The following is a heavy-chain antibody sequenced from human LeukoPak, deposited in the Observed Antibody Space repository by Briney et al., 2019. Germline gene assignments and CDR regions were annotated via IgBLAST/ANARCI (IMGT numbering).Heavy chain of an antibody. CDR1: GFTFSRYS. V-gene: IGHV3-21*01. D-gene: IGHD3-22*01. CDR2: ISSSSSYI. Sequence: TGGALRLSCAASGFTFSRYSMNWVRQAPGEGLEWVSSISSSSSYIYYADSVKGRFTISRDNAKNSLYLQMNSLRAADTAVYYCASLLVVITTEGNFDYWGQGTLVTVSS. J-gene: IGHJ4*02. CDR3: ASLLVVITTEGNFDY.